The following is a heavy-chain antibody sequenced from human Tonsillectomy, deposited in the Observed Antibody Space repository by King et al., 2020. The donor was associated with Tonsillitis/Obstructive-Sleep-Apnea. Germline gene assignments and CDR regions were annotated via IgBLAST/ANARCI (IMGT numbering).Heavy chain of an antibody. D-gene: IGHD2-2*01. J-gene: IGHJ4*02. CDR1: GFTFSNAW. CDR2: IKSKSDGGTT. Sequence: QLVQSGGCLVKPGGSLRLSCAASGFTFSNAWMSWVRQAPGKGLEWVGRIKSKSDGGTTDYGAPVIGRFTISRDDSKNTLYLQMNSLKTEDTAVYYCITARYCSSSTCFPGVDFWGQGTLVTVSS. CDR3: ITARYCSSSTCFPGVDF. V-gene: IGHV3-15*01.